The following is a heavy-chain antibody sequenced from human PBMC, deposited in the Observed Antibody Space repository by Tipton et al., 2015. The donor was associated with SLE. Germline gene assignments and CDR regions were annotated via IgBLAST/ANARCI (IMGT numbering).Heavy chain of an antibody. Sequence: LRLSCTVSGGSISSSSYYWGWIRQPPGKGLEWIGSIYYSGSTYYNPSLKSRVTISVDTSKNQFSLKLSSVTAADTAVYYCAREGTGVRDFDYWGQGTLVTVSS. CDR3: AREGTGVRDFDY. V-gene: IGHV4-39*07. CDR2: IYYSGST. J-gene: IGHJ4*02. CDR1: GGSISSSSYY. D-gene: IGHD3-10*01.